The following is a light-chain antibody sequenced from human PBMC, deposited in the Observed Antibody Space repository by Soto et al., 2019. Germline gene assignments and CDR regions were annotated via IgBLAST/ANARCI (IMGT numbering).Light chain of an antibody. CDR2: SAN. CDR3: LQHKSYPRT. V-gene: IGKV1-17*03. J-gene: IGKJ1*01. Sequence: DIQMTQSPSAMSASVGDRVTITCRASQSISNSLVWYQQRPGKVPKRLMYSANRLESGVPSRFSGSGSGTEFTLTISSLQPEDFATYYCLQHKSYPRTFGQGTKVDIK. CDR1: QSISNS.